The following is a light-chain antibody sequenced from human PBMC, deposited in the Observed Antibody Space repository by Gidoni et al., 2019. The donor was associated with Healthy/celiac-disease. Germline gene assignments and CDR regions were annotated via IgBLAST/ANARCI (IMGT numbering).Light chain of an antibody. CDR3: QKYNSAL. J-gene: IGKJ3*01. CDR1: QGISNY. V-gene: IGKV1-27*01. Sequence: DIQMTQSPSSLSASVGDRVTITCRASQGISNYLAWYQQKPGKVPKLLIYAASTLQSGVPSRFSGSGSGTDFTLTISSLQPVDVATYYCQKYNSALFGPGTKVDIK. CDR2: AAS.